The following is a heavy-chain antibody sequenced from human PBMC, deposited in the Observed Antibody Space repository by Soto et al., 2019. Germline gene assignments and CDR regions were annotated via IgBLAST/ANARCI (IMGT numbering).Heavy chain of an antibody. D-gene: IGHD2-15*01. CDR2: ISAYNYNT. Sequence: QVQLVQSGAEVKKPGASVKVSCKASGYTFTSYGLSWVRQAPGQGLEWMGRISAYNYNTNYAQKLQGRVTMPTDTSTSTAYMELRCLRSDDKAVYYCARVVGALGHWFDPWGQGTLVTVSS. CDR3: ARVVGALGHWFDP. V-gene: IGHV1-18*01. CDR1: GYTFTSYG. J-gene: IGHJ5*02.